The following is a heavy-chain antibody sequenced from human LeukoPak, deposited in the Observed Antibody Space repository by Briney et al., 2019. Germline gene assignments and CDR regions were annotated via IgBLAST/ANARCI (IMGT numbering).Heavy chain of an antibody. J-gene: IGHJ4*02. V-gene: IGHV4-59*08. D-gene: IGHD6-19*01. CDR3: ARLIAVAGRVFDY. Sequence: SETLSLTCTVSGGSISSYYWSWLRQPPGKGLEWIGYIYYSGSTNYNPSLKSRVTISVDTSKNQFSLKLSSVTAADTAVYYCARLIAVAGRVFDYWGQGTLVTVSS. CDR1: GGSISSYY. CDR2: IYYSGST.